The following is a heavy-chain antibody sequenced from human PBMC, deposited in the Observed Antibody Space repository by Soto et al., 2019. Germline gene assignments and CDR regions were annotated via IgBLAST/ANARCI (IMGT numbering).Heavy chain of an antibody. CDR1: GFTFSSYS. V-gene: IGHV3-21*01. J-gene: IGHJ5*02. CDR3: ARGKPSIPLYNWCDP. Sequence: GGSLRLSCAASGFTFSSYSMNWVRQAPGKGLEWVSSISSSSSYIYYADSVKGRFTISRDNAKNSLYLQMNSLRAEDTAGYYCARGKPSIPLYNWCDPWGQGTLVTVSS. CDR2: ISSSSSYI.